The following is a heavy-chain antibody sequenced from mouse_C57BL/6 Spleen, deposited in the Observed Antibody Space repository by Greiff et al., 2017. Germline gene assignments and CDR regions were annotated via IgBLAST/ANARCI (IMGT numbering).Heavy chain of an antibody. CDR1: GYTFTSYW. V-gene: IGHV1-72*01. CDR3: ARSEFITTVVATGKNYFDY. CDR2: IDPNSGGT. D-gene: IGHD1-1*01. Sequence: VQLQQPGAELVKPGASVKLSCKASGYTFTSYWMHWVKQRPGRGLEWIGRIDPNSGGTKYNEKFKSKATLTVDKPSSTAYMQLSSLTSEDSAVYYCARSEFITTVVATGKNYFDYWGQGTTLTVSS. J-gene: IGHJ2*01.